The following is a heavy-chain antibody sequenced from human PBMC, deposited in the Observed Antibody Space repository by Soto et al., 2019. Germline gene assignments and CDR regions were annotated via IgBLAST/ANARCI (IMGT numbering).Heavy chain of an antibody. CDR3: ARRSSGWYFDY. CDR2: ISGSGGST. Sequence: GGSLRLPCAAPGFPFYRYSIRWGRPAPGKGLEWVSAISGSGGSTYYADSVKGRFTISRDNSKNTLYLQMNGLRAEDTAVYYCARRSSGWYFDYWGQGTLVTVSS. J-gene: IGHJ4*02. CDR1: GFPFYRYS. D-gene: IGHD6-19*01. V-gene: IGHV3-23*01.